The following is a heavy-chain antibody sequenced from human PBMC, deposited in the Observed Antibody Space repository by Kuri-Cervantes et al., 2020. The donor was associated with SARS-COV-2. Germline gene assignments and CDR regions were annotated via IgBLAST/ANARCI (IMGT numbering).Heavy chain of an antibody. CDR1: GGTFSSYA. Sequence: SVNVSCKASGGTFSSYAISWVRQAPGQGLEWMGGIIPIFGTANYAQKFQGRVTITADESTSTAYMELSSLRSEDTAVYYCARDQTRSGWTFLFDYWGQGTLVTVSS. CDR3: ARDQTRSGWTFLFDY. D-gene: IGHD6-19*01. CDR2: IIPIFGTA. V-gene: IGHV1-69*13. J-gene: IGHJ4*02.